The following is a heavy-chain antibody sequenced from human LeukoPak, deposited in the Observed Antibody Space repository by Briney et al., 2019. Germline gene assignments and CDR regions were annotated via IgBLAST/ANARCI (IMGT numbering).Heavy chain of an antibody. V-gene: IGHV4-59*08. D-gene: IGHD3-22*01. CDR1: GGSISSYY. Sequence: KTSETLSLTCTVSGGSISSYYWSWIRQPPGKGLEWIGYIYYSGSTNYNPSLKSRVTISVDTSKNQFSLKLSSVTAADTAVYYCARQGYYYDSSGYYYFDYWGQGTLVTVSS. J-gene: IGHJ4*02. CDR2: IYYSGST. CDR3: ARQGYYYDSSGYYYFDY.